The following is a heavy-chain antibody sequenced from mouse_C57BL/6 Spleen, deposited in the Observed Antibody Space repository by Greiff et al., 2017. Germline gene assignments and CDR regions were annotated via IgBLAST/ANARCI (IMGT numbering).Heavy chain of an antibody. CDR1: GYTFTDYN. CDR3: ARAYYSNYGDCDY. CDR2: INPNNGGT. Sequence: EVQLQQSGPELVKPGASVKMSCKASGYTFTDYNMHWVKQSHGKSLEWIGYINPNNGGTSYNQKFKGKATLTVNKSSSTAYMELRSLTSEDSAVYYCARAYYSNYGDCDYWGQGTTLTASS. V-gene: IGHV1-22*01. D-gene: IGHD2-5*01. J-gene: IGHJ2*01.